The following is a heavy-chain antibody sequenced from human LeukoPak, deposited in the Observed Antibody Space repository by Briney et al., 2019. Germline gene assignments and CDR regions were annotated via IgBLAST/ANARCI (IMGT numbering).Heavy chain of an antibody. CDR3: ARIKEVGDAFDI. CDR2: IYYSGST. J-gene: IGHJ3*02. CDR1: GGSISSYY. D-gene: IGHD3-3*01. V-gene: IGHV4-59*01. Sequence: SETLSLTCTVSGGSISSYYWSWIRQPPGKGLEWIGYIYYSGSTNYNPSLKSRVTISVDTSKNQFSLRLSSVTAADTAVYYCARIKEVGDAFDIWGQGTMVTVSS.